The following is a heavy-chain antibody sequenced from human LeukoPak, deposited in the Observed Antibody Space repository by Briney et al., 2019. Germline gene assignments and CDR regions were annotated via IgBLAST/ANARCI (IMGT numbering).Heavy chain of an antibody. CDR2: IIPIFGTA. J-gene: IGHJ4*02. CDR1: GGTFSSYA. D-gene: IGHD3-22*01. V-gene: IGHV1-69*05. CDR3: ARGTIPNYYDSSGYLPFDY. Sequence: GAPVKVSCKASGGTFSSYAISWVRQAPGQGLEWMGRIIPIFGTANYAQKFQGRVTITTDESTSTAYMELSSLRSEDTAVYYCARGTIPNYYDSSGYLPFDYWGQGTLVTVSS.